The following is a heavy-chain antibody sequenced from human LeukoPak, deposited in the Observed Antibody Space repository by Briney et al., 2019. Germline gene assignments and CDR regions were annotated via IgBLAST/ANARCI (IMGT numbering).Heavy chain of an antibody. CDR3: TRAAYYDFWCGYYF. CDR2: IRSKAYGGTT. D-gene: IGHD3-3*01. J-gene: IGHJ4*02. V-gene: IGHV3-49*04. Sequence: GGSLTLSCTASGFTFGDYAMRWVRQAPGKGLEWVGLIRSKAYGGTTEHAASGKGKLTISRDDSKIIPYLQMNSLKTEDTAVYYCTRAAYYDFWCGYYFWGQGTLVTVSS. CDR1: GFTFGDYA.